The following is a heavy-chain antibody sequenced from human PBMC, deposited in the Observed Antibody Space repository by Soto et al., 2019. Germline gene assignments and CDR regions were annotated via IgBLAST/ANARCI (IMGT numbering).Heavy chain of an antibody. D-gene: IGHD6-19*01. Sequence: QAPGQGLEWMGWISAYNGNTNYAQKLQGRVTMTTDTSTSTAYMELRSLRSGDTAVYYCARDEEQWLLDYWGQGTLVTVSS. CDR2: ISAYNGNT. J-gene: IGHJ4*02. CDR3: ARDEEQWLLDY. V-gene: IGHV1-18*01.